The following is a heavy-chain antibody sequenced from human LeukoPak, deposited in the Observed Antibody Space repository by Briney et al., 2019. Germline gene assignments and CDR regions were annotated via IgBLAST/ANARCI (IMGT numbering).Heavy chain of an antibody. V-gene: IGHV3-30-3*01. CDR3: ARDKAYGSGSFAPEFDY. D-gene: IGHD3-10*01. J-gene: IGHJ4*02. CDR1: GFTFSSYA. Sequence: GRSLRLSCAASGFTFSSYAMHWVRQAPGKGLEWVAVISYDGSNKYYADSVKGRFTISRDNSKNTLYLQMNSLRAEDTAVYYCARDKAYGSGSFAPEFDYWGQGTLVTVSS. CDR2: ISYDGSNK.